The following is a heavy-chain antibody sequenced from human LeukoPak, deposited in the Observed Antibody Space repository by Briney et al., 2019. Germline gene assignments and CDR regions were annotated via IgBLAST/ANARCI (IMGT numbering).Heavy chain of an antibody. J-gene: IGHJ4*02. CDR1: GGSFSGYY. CDR3: ARELGATTVN. D-gene: IGHD5-12*01. CDR2: INHSGST. Sequence: PSETLSLTCAVYGGSFSGYYWSWIRQPPGKGLEWTGEINHSGSTNYNPSLKSRVTISVDTSKNQFSLKLSSVTAADTAVYYCARELGATTVNWGQGTLVTVSS. V-gene: IGHV4-34*01.